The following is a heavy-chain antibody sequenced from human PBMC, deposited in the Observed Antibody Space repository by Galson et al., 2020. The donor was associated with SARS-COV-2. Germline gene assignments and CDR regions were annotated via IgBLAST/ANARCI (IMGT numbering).Heavy chain of an antibody. CDR3: ARGRYYYDSSGPPYD. D-gene: IGHD3-22*01. Sequence: GESLKISCAASGFTFSSYSMNWVRQAPGKGLEWVSSISSSSSYIYYADRFTISRDNAKNSLYLQMNSLRAEDTAVYYCARGRYYYDSSGPPYDWGLGTLVTVSS. J-gene: IGHJ4*02. V-gene: IGHV3-21*01. CDR2: ISSSSSYI. CDR1: GFTFSSYS.